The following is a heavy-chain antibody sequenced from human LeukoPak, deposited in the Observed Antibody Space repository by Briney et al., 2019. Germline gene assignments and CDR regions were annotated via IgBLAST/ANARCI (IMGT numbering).Heavy chain of an antibody. J-gene: IGHJ4*02. CDR2: IDQDGSET. CDR1: GFTFSNYW. V-gene: IGHV3-7*01. Sequence: GGSLRLSCAASGFTFSNYWMTWVRQVPGKGLEWVANIDQDGSETNYVDSVKGRFTISRDNARNSVYLQVNSLRPEDAAVYYCARLFGGVTTFDYWGQGALVTVSS. D-gene: IGHD4-17*01. CDR3: ARLFGGVTTFDY.